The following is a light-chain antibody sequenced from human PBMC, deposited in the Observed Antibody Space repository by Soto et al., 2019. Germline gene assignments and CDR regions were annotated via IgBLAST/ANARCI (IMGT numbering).Light chain of an antibody. Sequence: EIVMTQSPFTLSVSPGEGATLSCRASLTVNTNLAWYQQKRGQAPRLLIYGAFMRATGIPARFSGSGSGTEFTLTISSLQSEAVAVYYCQQYNNRWTFGLGTKVDIK. CDR3: QQYNNRWT. V-gene: IGKV3-15*01. CDR2: GAF. CDR1: LTVNTN. J-gene: IGKJ1*01.